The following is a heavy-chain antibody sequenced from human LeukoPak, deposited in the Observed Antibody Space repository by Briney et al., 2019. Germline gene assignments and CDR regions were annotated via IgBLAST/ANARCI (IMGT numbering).Heavy chain of an antibody. J-gene: IGHJ6*03. CDR2: IYYSGST. CDR1: GGSISSYY. Sequence: SETLSLTCTVSGGSISSYYWSWIRQPPGKGLEWIGYIYYSGSTNYNPSLKSRVTISVDTSKNQFSLKLSSVTAADTAVYYCARAAYYYYYYMDVWGKGTTVTVSS. V-gene: IGHV4-59*01. CDR3: ARAAYYYYYYMDV.